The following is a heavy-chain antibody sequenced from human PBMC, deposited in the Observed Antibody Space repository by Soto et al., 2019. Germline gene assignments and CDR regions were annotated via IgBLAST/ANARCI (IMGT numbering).Heavy chain of an antibody. D-gene: IGHD3-22*01. J-gene: IGHJ4*02. CDR1: GFTFEDYA. CDR3: GKARFYFDSSPFDS. Sequence: ESGGGVVHPGGSLRLSCSASGFTFEDYAVHWVRQSLGKGPEWISLINADGSDTYYADSVKGRFTISRDNRKDSFYLQMNSLRLEDTAIYYCGKARFYFDSSPFDSWGQGTLVTVTS. CDR2: INADGSDT. V-gene: IGHV3-43*02.